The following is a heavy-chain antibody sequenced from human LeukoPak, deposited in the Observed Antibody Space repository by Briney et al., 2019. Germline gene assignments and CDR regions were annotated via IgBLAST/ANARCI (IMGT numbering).Heavy chain of an antibody. D-gene: IGHD7-27*01. CDR1: GYSISSGYY. Sequence: SETLSLTCTVSGYSISSGYYWGWIRQPPGKGLEWIGSIYHSGPTSYNPSLKSRVTISVDTSKNHFSLKLSSVAAADTAIYYCARGSGHFYYYYYMDVWGKGTTVTVSS. V-gene: IGHV4-38-2*02. CDR2: IYHSGPT. CDR3: ARGSGHFYYYYYMDV. J-gene: IGHJ6*03.